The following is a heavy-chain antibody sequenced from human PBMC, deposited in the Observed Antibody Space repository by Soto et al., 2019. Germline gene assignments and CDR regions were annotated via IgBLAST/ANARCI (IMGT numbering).Heavy chain of an antibody. Sequence: EVQLLESGGGLVQPGGSLRLSCAASGFTFSSYAMSWVRQAPGKGLEWVSAISASGGSTYYADSVKGRFTISRDNSKNTLYLQMNSLRAEDTAVFYRAKGGGGLDFDSWGQGTLITVSS. CDR1: GFTFSSYA. CDR2: ISASGGST. V-gene: IGHV3-23*01. J-gene: IGHJ4*02. D-gene: IGHD3-10*01. CDR3: AKGGGGLDFDS.